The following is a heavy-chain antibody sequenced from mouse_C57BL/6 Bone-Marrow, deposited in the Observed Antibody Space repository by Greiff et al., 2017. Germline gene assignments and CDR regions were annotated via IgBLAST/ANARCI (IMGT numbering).Heavy chain of an antibody. CDR1: GYTFTSYW. CDR2: INPSSGYT. CDR3: ARGKLLRSYFDD. J-gene: IGHJ2*01. V-gene: IGHV1-7*01. Sequence: QIQLQQSGAELAKPGASVKLSCKASGYTFTSYWMHWVKQRPGQGLEWIGYINPSSGYTKYKQKFKDKATLTADKSSSTAYMQLSSLTYEDSAVYYCARGKLLRSYFDDWGQGTTLTVSS. D-gene: IGHD1-1*01.